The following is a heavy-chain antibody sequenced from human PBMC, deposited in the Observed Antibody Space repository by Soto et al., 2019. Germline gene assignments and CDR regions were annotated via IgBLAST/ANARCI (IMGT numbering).Heavy chain of an antibody. CDR3: ARARGESTYYCFAPRYEAFEI. CDR2: IFHSGKT. Sequence: QVQLQESGPGLLKPSQTLSLTCSVSGGSVSSDNYYWTWLRQHPARGLEWIGYIFHSGKTYYSPSLKSRLSISLDTSQNQFSLNLTSVTAADTAVYYCARARGESTYYCFAPRYEAFEIWGRGTMVTVSS. CDR1: GGSVSSDNYY. V-gene: IGHV4-31*03. D-gene: IGHD3-10*01. J-gene: IGHJ3*02.